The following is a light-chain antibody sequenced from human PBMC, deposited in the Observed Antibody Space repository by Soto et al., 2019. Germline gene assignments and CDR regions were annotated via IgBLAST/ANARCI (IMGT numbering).Light chain of an antibody. CDR3: QQYGSSSWT. CDR1: QSVSSSY. CDR2: GAY. V-gene: IGKV3-20*01. Sequence: EIVLTQSPGTLSLSPGERATLSCRASQSVSSSYLAWYQQKPGQAPRLLIYGAYSRATSIPDRFIGSGSETDFSLTISRLEPEDFEVYYCQQYGSSSWTFGQGTKVEIK. J-gene: IGKJ1*01.